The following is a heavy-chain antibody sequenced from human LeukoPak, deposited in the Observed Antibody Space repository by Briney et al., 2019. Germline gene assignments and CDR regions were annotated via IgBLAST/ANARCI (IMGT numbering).Heavy chain of an antibody. V-gene: IGHV4-59*01. D-gene: IGHD3-22*01. CDR1: GGSISSYY. CDR2: IYYSGST. Sequence: SETLSLTCTVSGGSISSYYWSWIRQPPGKGLEWIGYIYYSGSTNYDPSLKSRVTTSVDTSKNQFSLKLSSVTAADTAVYYCARGGEGPDYYDSSGYYYDYWGQGTLVTVSS. CDR3: ARGGEGPDYYDSSGYYYDY. J-gene: IGHJ4*02.